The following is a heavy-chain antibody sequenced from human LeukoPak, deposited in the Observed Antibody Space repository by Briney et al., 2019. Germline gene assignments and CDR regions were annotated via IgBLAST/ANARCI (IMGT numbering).Heavy chain of an antibody. CDR3: ARSQQNRGSYFFDYYYYMDV. D-gene: IGHD1-26*01. Sequence: GGSLRLSCAASGFTFDDYTMHWVRQAPGKGLEWVSLISWDGGSTYYADSVKGRFTISRDNAKNSLYLQMNSLRAEDTAVYYCARSQQNRGSYFFDYYYYMDVWGKGTTVTVSS. V-gene: IGHV3-43*01. J-gene: IGHJ6*03. CDR2: ISWDGGST. CDR1: GFTFDDYT.